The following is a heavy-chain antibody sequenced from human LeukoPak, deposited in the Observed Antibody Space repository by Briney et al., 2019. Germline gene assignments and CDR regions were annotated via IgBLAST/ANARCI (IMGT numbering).Heavy chain of an antibody. J-gene: IGHJ4*02. D-gene: IGHD3-10*01. CDR2: LYTGGDT. CDR1: GFSVGAHY. V-gene: IGHV3-53*01. Sequence: PGGSLRLSCAVSGFSVGAHYMSWVRQAPGKGLECVSFLYTGGDTYYADSVKGRFTISRDNSKNTLYLQMNGLRAEDTAVYYCARGPGSRGIFDYWGQGTLVTVSS. CDR3: ARGPGSRGIFDY.